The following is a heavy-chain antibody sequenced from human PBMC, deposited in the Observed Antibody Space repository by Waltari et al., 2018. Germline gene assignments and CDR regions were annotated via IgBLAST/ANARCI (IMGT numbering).Heavy chain of an antibody. CDR1: GFTFSSYG. D-gene: IGHD4-17*01. J-gene: IGHJ5*02. CDR3: AKEPTTVVMGWFDP. CDR2: RWYDGSNK. V-gene: IGHV3-33*06. Sequence: QVQLVESGGGVVQPGRSLRLSCAASGFTFSSYGMHWVRQAPGKGLEWVAVRWYDGSNKYYADSVKGRFTISRDNSKNTRYLQMNSLRAEDTAVYYCAKEPTTVVMGWFDPWGQGTLVTVSS.